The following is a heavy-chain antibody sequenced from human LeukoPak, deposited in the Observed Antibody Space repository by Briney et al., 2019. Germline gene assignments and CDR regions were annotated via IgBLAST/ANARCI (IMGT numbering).Heavy chain of an antibody. CDR3: ARDQGYSSNDY. CDR1: GFTFSSYA. Sequence: QSGGSLRLSCAASGFTFSSYAMHWVRQAPGKGLEWVAVISYDGSNKYYADSVKGRFTISRDNSKNTLYLQMNSLRAEDTAVYYCARDQGYSSNDYWGQGTLVTVSS. V-gene: IGHV3-30*04. D-gene: IGHD6-13*01. J-gene: IGHJ4*02. CDR2: ISYDGSNK.